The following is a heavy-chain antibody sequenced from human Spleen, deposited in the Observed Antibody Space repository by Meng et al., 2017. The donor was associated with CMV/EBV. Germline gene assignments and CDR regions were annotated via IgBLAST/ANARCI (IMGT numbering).Heavy chain of an antibody. D-gene: IGHD6-19*01. V-gene: IGHV1-69*05. CDR1: GTFSSCA. CDR3: AKRAAVAGYRSYYFDS. Sequence: GTFSSCAITLVRQAPGQGIGWMGGIVTMYEASNYEQNFQGKVTITTDDSTSSVYMELNTLRSGDAAVYYYAKRAAVAGYRSYYFDSWGQGTLVTVSS. J-gene: IGHJ4*02. CDR2: IVTMYEAS.